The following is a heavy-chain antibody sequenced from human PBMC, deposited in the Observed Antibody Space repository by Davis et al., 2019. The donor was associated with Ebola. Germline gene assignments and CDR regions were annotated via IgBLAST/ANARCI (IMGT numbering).Heavy chain of an antibody. CDR2: INHSGST. J-gene: IGHJ4*02. CDR1: GGSFSGYY. D-gene: IGHD3-10*01. V-gene: IGHV4-34*01. Sequence: GSLRPSCAVHGGSFSGYYWSWIRQPPGKGLEWIGEINHSGSTNYNPSLKSRVTISVDTSKNQFSLKLSSVTAADTAVYYCARASLGYYGSGSYDLSYWGQGTLVTVSS. CDR3: ARASLGYYGSGSYDLSY.